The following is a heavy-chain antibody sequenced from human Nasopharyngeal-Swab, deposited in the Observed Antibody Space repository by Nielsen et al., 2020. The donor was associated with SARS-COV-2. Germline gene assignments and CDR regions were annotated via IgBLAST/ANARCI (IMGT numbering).Heavy chain of an antibody. J-gene: IGHJ4*02. D-gene: IGHD6-13*01. CDR3: ARAGIAAAEDY. CDR2: ISSSSSYI. V-gene: IGHV3-21*01. CDR1: GFTFSSYS. Sequence: GESLKISCAASGFTFSSYSMNWVRQAPGKGLEWVSSISSSSSYIYYADSVKGRFTISRDNAKNSLYLQMNSLRAEDTAVYYCARAGIAAAEDYWGQGTLATVSS.